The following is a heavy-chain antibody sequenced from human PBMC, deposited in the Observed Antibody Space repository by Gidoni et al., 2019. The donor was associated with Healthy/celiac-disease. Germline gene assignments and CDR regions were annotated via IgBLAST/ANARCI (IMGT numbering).Heavy chain of an antibody. Sequence: QVQLQQWGAGLLKPSETLSLTCAVYGGSFSGYYWSWIRQPPGKGLEWIGEINHSGSTNYNPSLKSRVTISVDTSKNQFSLKLSSVTAADTAVYYCARGSVVGSSSLTDYYYYYGMDVWGQGTTVTVSS. CDR3: ARGSVVGSSSLTDYYYYYGMDV. J-gene: IGHJ6*02. V-gene: IGHV4-34*01. CDR2: INHSGST. CDR1: GGSFSGYY. D-gene: IGHD6-6*01.